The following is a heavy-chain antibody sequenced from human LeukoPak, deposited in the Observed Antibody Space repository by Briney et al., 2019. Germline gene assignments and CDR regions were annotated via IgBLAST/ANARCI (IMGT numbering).Heavy chain of an antibody. CDR2: INPNSGGT. D-gene: IGHD6-13*01. J-gene: IGHJ4*02. CDR3: ARVDSSSWYLYYFDY. CDR1: GYTFTGYY. V-gene: IGHV1-2*02. Sequence: ASVKVSCKASGYTFTGYYMHWVRQAPGQGLEWMGWINPNSGGTNYAQKFQGRVTMNRDTSISTAYMELSRLRSDDTAVYYCARVDSSSWYLYYFDYWGQGTLVTVSS.